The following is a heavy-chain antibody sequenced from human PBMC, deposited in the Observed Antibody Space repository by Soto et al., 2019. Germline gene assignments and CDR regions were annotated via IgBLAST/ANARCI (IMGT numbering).Heavy chain of an antibody. CDR3: ARVPLDLPYYFDY. Sequence: SETLSLNCTVSGGSLSSYYWRLIRQPPGKGLECIWYIYYSGSANYNPSLKSRVTISVDTYKNQFSLKLSSVTAADTAVYYCARVPLDLPYYFDYWGQGTLVTVSS. CDR2: IYYSGSA. V-gene: IGHV4-59*01. CDR1: GGSLSSYY. D-gene: IGHD1-7*01. J-gene: IGHJ4*02.